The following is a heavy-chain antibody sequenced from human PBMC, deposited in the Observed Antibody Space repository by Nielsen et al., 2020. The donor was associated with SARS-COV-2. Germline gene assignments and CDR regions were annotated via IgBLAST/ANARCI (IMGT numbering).Heavy chain of an antibody. CDR3: ARDWSRAFDV. D-gene: IGHD2-8*02. J-gene: IGHJ3*01. Sequence: GSLRLSCAASGFSFSSHWMSWVRQVPGKGLEWVADIDPDESDKVYVDSVKGRFTISRDNAKKSMSLQMNNLRVEDTAVYYCARDWSRAFDVWGQGTMVTVSS. CDR2: IDPDESDK. V-gene: IGHV3-7*01. CDR1: GFSFSSHW.